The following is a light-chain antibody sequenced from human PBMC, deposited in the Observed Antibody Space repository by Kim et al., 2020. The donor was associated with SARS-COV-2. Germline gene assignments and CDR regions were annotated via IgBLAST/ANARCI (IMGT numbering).Light chain of an antibody. CDR3: QAWDSSTYV. V-gene: IGLV3-1*01. J-gene: IGLJ1*01. CDR2: QDS. CDR1: KLGDKY. Sequence: SYELTQPPSVSVSPGQTASITCSGDKLGDKYACWYQQKPGQSPVLVIHQDSKRPSGIPERFSGSNSGNTATLTISGTQAMDEADYYCQAWDSSTYVFGTGTKVTV.